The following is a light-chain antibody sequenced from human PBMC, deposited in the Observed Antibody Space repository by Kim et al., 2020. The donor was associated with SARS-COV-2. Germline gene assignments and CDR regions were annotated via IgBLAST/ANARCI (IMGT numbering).Light chain of an antibody. CDR2: GAS. V-gene: IGKV3-20*01. Sequence: EIALTQSPGTLSLSPGERATLSCRASQIVSNIYLAWYQQKPGHAPRLLIYGASSRATGIPDRFSGSGSGTDFTLTISRLEPEDFAVYYCQQYASSPSTFGQGTKVDIK. CDR1: QIVSNIY. CDR3: QQYASSPST. J-gene: IGKJ1*01.